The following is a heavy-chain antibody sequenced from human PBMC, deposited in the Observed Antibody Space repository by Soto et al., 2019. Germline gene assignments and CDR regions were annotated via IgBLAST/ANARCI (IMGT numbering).Heavy chain of an antibody. D-gene: IGHD3-16*01. CDR2: ISASGGST. J-gene: IGHJ4*02. CDR1: GSSFDSFA. Sequence: LILSCAASGSSFDSFAMTWVRQAPGKGLEWVSAISASGGSTFYADSVKGRFTISRDSSKNTLYLHRNSLRAEDTDVYYFARGAVMPDSWGQGTLVTFSS. CDR3: ARGAVMPDS. V-gene: IGHV3-23*01.